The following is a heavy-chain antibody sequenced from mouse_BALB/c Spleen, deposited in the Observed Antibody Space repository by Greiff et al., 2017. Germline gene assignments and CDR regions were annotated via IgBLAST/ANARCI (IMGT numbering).Heavy chain of an antibody. CDR1: GYSITSDYV. CDR3: ASGRGYYAMDY. Sequence: EVQLQQSGPGLVKPSQSLSLTCTVTGYSITSDYVWYWIRQFPGNKLEWMGYISYSGSTSYNPSLKSRISITRDTSKNQFFLQLNSVTTEDTATYYCASGRGYYAMDYWGQGTSVTVSS. J-gene: IGHJ4*01. V-gene: IGHV3-2*02. CDR2: ISYSGST.